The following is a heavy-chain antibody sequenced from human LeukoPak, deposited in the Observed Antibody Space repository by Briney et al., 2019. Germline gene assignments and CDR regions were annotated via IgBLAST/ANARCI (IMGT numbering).Heavy chain of an antibody. CDR2: IYYSGST. CDR3: ARGGGYSYGYDY. D-gene: IGHD5-18*01. Sequence: PSETLSLTCTVSGASISSYYWSWIRQPPGKGLEWIGYIYYSGSTNYNPSLKSRVTISLDTSKNQFSLRLSSVTAADTAVYYCARGGGYSYGYDYWGQGTLVTVSS. J-gene: IGHJ4*02. V-gene: IGHV4-59*01. CDR1: GASISSYY.